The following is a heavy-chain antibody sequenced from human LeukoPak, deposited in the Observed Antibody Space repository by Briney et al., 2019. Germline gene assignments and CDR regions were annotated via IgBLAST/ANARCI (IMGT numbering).Heavy chain of an antibody. CDR1: GGSISSSSYY. D-gene: IGHD3-22*01. J-gene: IGHJ5*02. CDR2: IYYSGST. CDR3: ARDYYDSSGYFNWFDP. V-gene: IGHV4-39*07. Sequence: SETLSLACTISGGSISSSSYYWGWIRQPPGKGLEWIGSIYYSGSTYYNPSLKSRVTISVDTSKNQFYLKLSSVTAADTAVYYCARDYYDSSGYFNWFDPWGQGTLVTVSS.